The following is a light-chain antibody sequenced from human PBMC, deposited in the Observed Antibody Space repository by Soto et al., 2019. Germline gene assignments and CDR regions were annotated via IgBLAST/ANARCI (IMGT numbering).Light chain of an antibody. CDR1: QTIRNY. CDR3: QHSYNTPRA. J-gene: IGKJ2*01. Sequence: DIQMTQSPSLLSASVGARVTITCRSNQTIRNYLNWYQQKPGKAPNPLLHNASSLQNGVPSRFSGRGFGTDFTLTINDLQVADFATYYCQHSYNTPRAFGQGNKIEI. V-gene: IGKV1-39*01. CDR2: NAS.